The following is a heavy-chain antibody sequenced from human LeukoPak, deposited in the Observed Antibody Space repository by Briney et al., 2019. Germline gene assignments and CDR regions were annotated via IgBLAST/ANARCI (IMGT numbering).Heavy chain of an antibody. V-gene: IGHV3-21*01. Sequence: GGSLRLSCAASGFTFSSYAMSWVRQAPGKGLEWVSSISSSSSYIYYADSVKGRFTISRDNAKNSLYLQMNSLRAEDTAVYYCARGPDCGDYQYYFDYWGRGTLVTVSS. D-gene: IGHD4-17*01. CDR2: ISSSSSYI. J-gene: IGHJ4*02. CDR1: GFTFSSYA. CDR3: ARGPDCGDYQYYFDY.